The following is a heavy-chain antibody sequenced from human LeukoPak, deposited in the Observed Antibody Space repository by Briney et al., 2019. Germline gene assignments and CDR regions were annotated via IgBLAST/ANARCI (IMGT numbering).Heavy chain of an antibody. V-gene: IGHV3-23*01. CDR1: GFTFSKSP. CDR2: ISGSGGST. J-gene: IGHJ4*02. D-gene: IGHD3-10*01. CDR3: AKYRGTISHLQD. Sequence: TGGSLRLSCAASGFTFSKSPMSWVRQAPGKGLEWVSAISGSGGSTYYADSVKGRFTISRDNSKNTLYLQMNSLRAEDTAVYYCAKYRGTISHLQDWGQGTLVTVSS.